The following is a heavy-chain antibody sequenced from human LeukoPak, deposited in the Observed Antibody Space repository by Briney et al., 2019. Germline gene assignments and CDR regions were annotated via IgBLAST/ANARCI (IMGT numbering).Heavy chain of an antibody. CDR2: INPSGGST. CDR3: ARAGEVVIDY. J-gene: IGHJ4*02. D-gene: IGHD3-22*01. Sequence: ASVTVSCKASGYTFTSYYMHWVRQAPGQGLEWMGIINPSGGSTRYAQKFQGRVTMTRDTSTSTVYMELSSLRSEDTAVYYCARAGEVVIDYWGQGTLVTVSS. V-gene: IGHV1-46*01. CDR1: GYTFTSYY.